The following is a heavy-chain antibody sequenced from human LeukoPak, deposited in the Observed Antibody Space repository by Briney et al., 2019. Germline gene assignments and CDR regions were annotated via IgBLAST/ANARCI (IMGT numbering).Heavy chain of an antibody. V-gene: IGHV4-59*01. D-gene: IGHD1-14*01. Sequence: SETLSLTCTVSGGSISSYYWSWIRQPPGKGLEWIGYIYYSRSTNYNPSLKSRVTISVDTSKNQFSLKLSSVTAADTAVYYCARGPPPITLYYYYGMDVWGQGTTVTVSS. J-gene: IGHJ6*02. CDR3: ARGPPPITLYYYYGMDV. CDR1: GGSISSYY. CDR2: IYYSRST.